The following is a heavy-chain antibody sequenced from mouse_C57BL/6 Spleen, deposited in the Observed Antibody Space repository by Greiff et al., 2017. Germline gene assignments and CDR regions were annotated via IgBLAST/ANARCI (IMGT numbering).Heavy chain of an antibody. CDR1: GYTFTSYG. J-gene: IGHJ2*01. CDR2: IYPRSGNT. D-gene: IGHD1-1*01. Sequence: QQSGAELARPGASVKLSCKASGYTFTSYGISWVKQRTGQGLEWIGEIYPRSGNTYYNEKFKGKATLTADKSSSTAYMELRSLTSEDSAVYFCAREGFRYYGSSYYFDYWGQGTTLTVSS. CDR3: AREGFRYYGSSYYFDY. V-gene: IGHV1-81*01.